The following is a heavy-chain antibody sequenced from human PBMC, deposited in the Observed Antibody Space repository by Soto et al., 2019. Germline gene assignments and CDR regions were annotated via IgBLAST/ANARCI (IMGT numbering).Heavy chain of an antibody. CDR3: AREVVRYSGYPTPYYGMDV. CDR2: INPSGGST. V-gene: IGHV1-46*03. CDR1: GYPFTSYY. J-gene: IGHJ6*02. Sequence: ASVKVSCKASGYPFTSYYIHWVRQAPGQGLEWMGIINPSGGSTSYAQKFQGRVTMTRDTSTSTVYMELSSLRSEDTAVYYCAREVVRYSGYPTPYYGMDVWGQGTTVTV. D-gene: IGHD5-12*01.